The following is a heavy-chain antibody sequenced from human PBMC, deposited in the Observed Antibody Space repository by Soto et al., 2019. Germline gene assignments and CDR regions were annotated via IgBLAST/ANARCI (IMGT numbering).Heavy chain of an antibody. CDR3: AKDFSIAAAAGAFDI. Sequence: EVQLVESGGGLVQPGRSLRLSCAASGFTFDDYAMHWVRQAPGKGLEWVSGISWNSGSIGYADSVKGRFTISRDNAKNSLYLQMNSLRAEDTALYYCAKDFSIAAAAGAFDIWGQGTMVTVSS. CDR1: GFTFDDYA. CDR2: ISWNSGSI. V-gene: IGHV3-9*01. J-gene: IGHJ3*02. D-gene: IGHD6-13*01.